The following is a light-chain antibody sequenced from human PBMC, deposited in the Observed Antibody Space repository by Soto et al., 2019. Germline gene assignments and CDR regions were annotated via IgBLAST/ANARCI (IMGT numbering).Light chain of an antibody. Sequence: EIVLTQSPATLSLSPGERATLSCRASQSVSSSLAWYQQKPGQAPRLLIYDASNRATGIPARFSGSGSGTDFTLTISSLKPEDFAVYFCQQRSNWVFTFGPGTKVDIK. V-gene: IGKV3-11*01. CDR1: QSVSSS. J-gene: IGKJ3*01. CDR2: DAS. CDR3: QQRSNWVFT.